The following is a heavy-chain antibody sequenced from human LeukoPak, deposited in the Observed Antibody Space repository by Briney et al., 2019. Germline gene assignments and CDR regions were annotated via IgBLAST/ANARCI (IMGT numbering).Heavy chain of an antibody. CDR2: IYYSGST. J-gene: IGHJ5*02. V-gene: IGHV4-59*01. Sequence: PETLSLTCTVSGGSISSDCWSWIRQPPGKGLEWIGYIYYSGSTNYNPSLKSRVTISVGTSKNQFSLKLSSVTAADTAVYYCARDRGYCSGGSCYRWFDPWGQGTLVTVSS. CDR3: ARDRGYCSGGSCYRWFDP. D-gene: IGHD2-15*01. CDR1: GGSISSDC.